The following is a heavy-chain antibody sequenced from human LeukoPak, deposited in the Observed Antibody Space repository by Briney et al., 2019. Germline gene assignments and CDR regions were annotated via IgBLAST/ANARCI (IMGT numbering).Heavy chain of an antibody. CDR2: ITDTGDKT. Sequence: GRSLRLSCSAPGFPLRSYAMGWVRQAPGKGLEWVSAITDTGDKTYYADSVKGRFTISRDNSRNTLYLHMSRLRAEDTALFYCAKMTDSTPYSSGTFDSWGQGTLVTVSS. V-gene: IGHV3-23*01. J-gene: IGHJ4*02. D-gene: IGHD3-10*01. CDR3: AKMTDSTPYSSGTFDS. CDR1: GFPLRSYA.